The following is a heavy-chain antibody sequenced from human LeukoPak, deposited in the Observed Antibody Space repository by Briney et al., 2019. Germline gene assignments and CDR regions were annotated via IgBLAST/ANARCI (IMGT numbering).Heavy chain of an antibody. CDR2: ISSSSSYI. CDR3: ARGGDTAMVTHLGAFDI. V-gene: IGHV3-21*01. Sequence: AGGSLRLSCAASGFTFSSYSMNWVRQAPGKGLEGVSSISSSSSYIYYADSVKGRFTISRDNAKNSLYLQMNSLRAEDTAVYYCARGGDTAMVTHLGAFDIWGQGTMVTVSS. J-gene: IGHJ3*02. CDR1: GFTFSSYS. D-gene: IGHD5-18*01.